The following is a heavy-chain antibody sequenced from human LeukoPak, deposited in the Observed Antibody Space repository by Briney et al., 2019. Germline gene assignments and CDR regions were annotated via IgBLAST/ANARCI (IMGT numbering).Heavy chain of an antibody. J-gene: IGHJ4*02. D-gene: IGHD3-10*01. V-gene: IGHV3-23*01. Sequence: PGGSLRLSCAASGFTFSSYAMSWVRRAPGKGLEWVSAISGSGGGTYYADSVKGRFTISRDNSKNTLYLQMNSLRAEDTAVYYCAKGGVLLWFGGNDYWGQGTLVTVSS. CDR3: AKGGVLLWFGGNDY. CDR2: ISGSGGGT. CDR1: GFTFSSYA.